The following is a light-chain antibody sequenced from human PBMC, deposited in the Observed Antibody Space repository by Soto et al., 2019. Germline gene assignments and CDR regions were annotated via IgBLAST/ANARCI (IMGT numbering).Light chain of an antibody. CDR1: QSVSNN. Sequence: EIVMTQSPDTLSVSPGERATLSCRASQSVSNNLAWYQHKPGQAPRLLMYGASTRATGVPARFSGSGSGTEFTLTISSLQSEDFAVYYCQQYSDWHMTFGQATRVEIK. CDR3: QQYSDWHMT. CDR2: GAS. J-gene: IGKJ1*01. V-gene: IGKV3-15*01.